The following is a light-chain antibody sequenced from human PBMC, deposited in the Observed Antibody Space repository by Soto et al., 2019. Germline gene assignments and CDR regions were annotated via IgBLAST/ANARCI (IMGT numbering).Light chain of an antibody. V-gene: IGLV4-69*01. Sequence: QPVLTQSPSASASLGASVKLTCTLSSGHCSYAIAWHQQQPEKGPRYLMKLNSDGSHSRGDGIPDRFSGSSSGAERYLPISSLQSEDEADYYCQTWGTGIHVFGTGTKLTVL. CDR1: SGHCSYA. CDR2: LNSDGSH. CDR3: QTWGTGIHV. J-gene: IGLJ1*01.